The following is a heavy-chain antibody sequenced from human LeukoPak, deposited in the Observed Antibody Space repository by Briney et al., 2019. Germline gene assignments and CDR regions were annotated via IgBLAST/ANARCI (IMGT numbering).Heavy chain of an antibody. CDR1: GYTFTSYG. J-gene: IGHJ3*02. Sequence: ASVKVSCKASGYTFTSYGISWVRQAPGQGLEWMGWMNPNSGNTGYAQKFQGRVTITRNTSISTAYMELSSLRSEDTAVYYCARAPYCSGGSCYSVFDAFDIWGQGTMVTVSS. CDR3: ARAPYCSGGSCYSVFDAFDI. D-gene: IGHD2-15*01. V-gene: IGHV1-8*03. CDR2: MNPNSGNT.